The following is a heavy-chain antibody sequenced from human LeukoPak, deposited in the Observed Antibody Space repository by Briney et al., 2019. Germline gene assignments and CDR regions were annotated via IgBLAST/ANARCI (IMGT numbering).Heavy chain of an antibody. J-gene: IGHJ4*02. Sequence: GASVKVSCKASGYTFTGYYMHWVRQAPGQGLEWMGWINPNSGGTNYAQKFQGRVTMTRDTSISTAYTELSRLRSDDTAVYYCARDLGYDFWSGYDLWGQGTLVTVSS. V-gene: IGHV1-2*02. CDR2: INPNSGGT. CDR1: GYTFTGYY. CDR3: ARDLGYDFWSGYDL. D-gene: IGHD3-3*01.